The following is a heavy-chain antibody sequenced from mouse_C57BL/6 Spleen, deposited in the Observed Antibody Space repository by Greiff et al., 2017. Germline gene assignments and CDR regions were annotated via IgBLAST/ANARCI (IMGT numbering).Heavy chain of an antibody. CDR2: ILPGSGST. V-gene: IGHV1-9*01. J-gene: IGHJ1*03. D-gene: IGHD2-4*01. Sequence: VQLPQSGAELMKPGASVKLSCKATGYTFTGYWIEWVKPRPGHGLEWIGEILPGSGSTNYNEKFKGKATFTADTSSNTAYMQISSLTTEDSAIYDCAREGLRRVYCYFDVWGTGTTGTGSS. CDR3: AREGLRRVYCYFDV. CDR1: GYTFTGYW.